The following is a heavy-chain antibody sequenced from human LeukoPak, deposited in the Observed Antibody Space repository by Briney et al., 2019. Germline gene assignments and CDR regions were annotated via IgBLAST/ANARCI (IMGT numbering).Heavy chain of an antibody. CDR3: ATDRATQYFDY. CDR1: GFAFYDYA. D-gene: IGHD2-15*01. V-gene: IGHV3-23*01. J-gene: IGHJ4*02. Sequence: PGGSLRLSCAASGFAFYDYAMSWVRQPPGKGLEWVSGINDNGAKTFYADSVKGRLTISRDNSRSTLYLQMNSLRVEDTAVYYCATDRATQYFDYWGQGTLVSVPS. CDR2: INDNGAKT.